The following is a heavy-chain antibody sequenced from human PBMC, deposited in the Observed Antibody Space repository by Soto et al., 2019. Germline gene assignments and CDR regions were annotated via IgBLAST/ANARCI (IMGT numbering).Heavy chain of an antibody. CDR3: ARQNVYKSMVCES. CDR1: GDSIISDNYY. D-gene: IGHD1-20*01. CDR2: IYYTGST. J-gene: IGHJ4*02. V-gene: IGHV4-30-4*01. Sequence: QVQLQESGPGLLKPSQTLSLTCIVSGDSIISDNYYWSWIRQPPGKGLESIGYIYYTGSTYYNPSLKSPITISVDTSKNQFSLKLSSVTVEDTAVYYCARQNVYKSMVCESWGQGTLVTVSS.